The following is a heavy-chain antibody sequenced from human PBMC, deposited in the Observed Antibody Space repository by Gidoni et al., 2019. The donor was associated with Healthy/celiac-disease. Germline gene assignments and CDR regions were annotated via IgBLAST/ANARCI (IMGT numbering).Heavy chain of an antibody. CDR2: ISSSCSTI. V-gene: IGHV3-48*03. D-gene: IGHD1-26*01. CDR3: ARDATCWELLLDY. CDR1: GVTSSSYE. Sequence: EVQLVASGGGLVQPGGSLRLSCAASGVTSSSYEMNWVCQAPGQGLEWVSYISSSCSTIYYADSVKGRFTISRDNAKNSLYLQMNSLRAEDTAVYYCARDATCWELLLDYWGQGTLVTVSS. J-gene: IGHJ4*02.